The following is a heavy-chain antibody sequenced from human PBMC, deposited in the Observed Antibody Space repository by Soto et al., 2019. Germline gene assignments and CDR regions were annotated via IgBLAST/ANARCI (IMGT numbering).Heavy chain of an antibody. J-gene: IGHJ5*02. D-gene: IGHD2-21*01. Sequence: PLEPLSLTCTVSYGCISSSSDYWSWIRQPPGKGLEWIGYIYYSGSTNYNPSLKSRVTISVDTSKNQFSLKLSSVTAADTAVYYCVDGLRWFDPWGQGTLVTVSS. CDR3: VDGLRWFDP. CDR2: IYYSGST. CDR1: YGCISSSSDY. V-gene: IGHV4-61*01.